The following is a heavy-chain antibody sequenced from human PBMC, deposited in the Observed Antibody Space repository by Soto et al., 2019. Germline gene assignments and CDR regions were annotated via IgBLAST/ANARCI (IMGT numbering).Heavy chain of an antibody. CDR2: ISNSGGRT. J-gene: IGHJ4*02. V-gene: IGHV3-23*01. CDR1: GFTFSSYA. D-gene: IGHD2-15*01. Sequence: EVQLLESGGGLVQPGGSLRLSCAASGFTFSSYAMSWVRQAPGKGMEWVAAISNSGGRTYYADSVKGRFTISRDNSKNTLYLQMNSLRAEDAAVYYCAKDLVGSNADYFDYWGQGTLVTVSS. CDR3: AKDLVGSNADYFDY.